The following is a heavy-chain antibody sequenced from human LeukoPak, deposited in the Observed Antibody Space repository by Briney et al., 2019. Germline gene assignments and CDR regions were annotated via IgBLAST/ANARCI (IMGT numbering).Heavy chain of an antibody. CDR2: IWYDGSNK. D-gene: IGHD6-13*01. CDR3: ARRVQQLVPSMYGMDV. Sequence: GGSLRLSCAASGFTFSSYGMHWVRQAPGKGLEWVAVIWYDGSNKYYADSVKGRFTISRDNSKNTLYLQMNSLRAEDTAVYYCARRVQQLVPSMYGMDVWGQGTTVTVSS. CDR1: GFTFSSYG. J-gene: IGHJ6*02. V-gene: IGHV3-33*01.